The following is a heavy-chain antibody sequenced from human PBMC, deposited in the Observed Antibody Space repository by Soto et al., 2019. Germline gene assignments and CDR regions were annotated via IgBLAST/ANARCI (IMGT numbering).Heavy chain of an antibody. Sequence: QVQLVQSGAEVKKPGASVKVSCKASGYTFTSYGISWVRQAPGQGLEWMGRISGYNGNTNYAQKPQXRXTXXTDPSTSTAYMELRSLRSDDTAVYYCARDRGYNWNYGWFDPWGQGTLVTVSS. D-gene: IGHD1-7*01. CDR1: GYTFTSYG. CDR3: ARDRGYNWNYGWFDP. V-gene: IGHV1-18*01. CDR2: ISGYNGNT. J-gene: IGHJ5*02.